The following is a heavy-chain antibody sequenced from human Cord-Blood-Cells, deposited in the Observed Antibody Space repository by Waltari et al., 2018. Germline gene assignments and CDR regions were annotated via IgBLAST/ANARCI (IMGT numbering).Heavy chain of an antibody. J-gene: IGHJ6*02. D-gene: IGHD3-10*01. CDR2: IYHSGST. CDR1: GYSISSGYY. Sequence: QVQLQESGPGLVKPSETLSLTCAVSGYSISSGYYWGWIRQPPGTGLEWIGSIYHSGSTYYNPSLKSRVTISVDTSKNQFSLKLSSVTAADTAVYYCARTPMVQGVIITYYYGMDVWGQGTTVTVSS. CDR3: ARTPMVQGVIITYYYGMDV. V-gene: IGHV4-38-2*01.